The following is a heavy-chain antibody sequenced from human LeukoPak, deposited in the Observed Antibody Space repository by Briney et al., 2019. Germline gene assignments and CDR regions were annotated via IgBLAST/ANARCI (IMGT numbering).Heavy chain of an antibody. CDR2: ISGSGGST. Sequence: GGSLRLSCAASGFAFGSYDMSWVRQAPGKGLEWVSAISGSGGSTYYADSVKGRFTISRDNSKNTLFLQMNSLRAEDTAVYYCARSQGFCSNGVCYSSYYYGMDVWGQGTTVTVSS. D-gene: IGHD2-8*01. J-gene: IGHJ6*02. V-gene: IGHV3-23*01. CDR1: GFAFGSYD. CDR3: ARSQGFCSNGVCYSSYYYGMDV.